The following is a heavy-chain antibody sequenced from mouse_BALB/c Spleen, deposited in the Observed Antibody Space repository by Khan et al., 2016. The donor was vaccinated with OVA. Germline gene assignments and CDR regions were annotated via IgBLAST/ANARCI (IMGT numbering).Heavy chain of an antibody. D-gene: IGHD2-12*01. CDR2: INTHSGVP. CDR3: ARGGAAFDRNDGGAMET. V-gene: IGHV9-4*02. Sequence: QIQLVQSGPELKKPGETVRISCKASGYTFTTAGMQWVQKMPGKGLKWIGWINTHSGVPKYAEDFKGRFVFSLETSASTAYLQITNLKTEDTATYFCARGGAAFDRNDGGAMETWGQGTSVTVSS. CDR1: GYTFTTAG. J-gene: IGHJ4*01.